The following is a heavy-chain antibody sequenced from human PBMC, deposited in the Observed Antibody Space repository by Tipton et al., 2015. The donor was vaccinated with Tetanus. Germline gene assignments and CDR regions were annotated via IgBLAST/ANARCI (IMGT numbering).Heavy chain of an antibody. CDR1: GFTFSSYA. CDR2: ISGSGGST. J-gene: IGHJ4*02. D-gene: IGHD3-10*01. CDR3: AKTYYYGSGSWPTTFPDY. Sequence: CAASGFTFSSYAMSWVRQAPGKGLEWVSAISGSGGSTYYADSVKGRFTISRDNSKNTLYLQMNSLRAEDTAAYYCAKTYYYGSGSWPTTFPDYWGQGTLVTVSS. V-gene: IGHV3-23*01.